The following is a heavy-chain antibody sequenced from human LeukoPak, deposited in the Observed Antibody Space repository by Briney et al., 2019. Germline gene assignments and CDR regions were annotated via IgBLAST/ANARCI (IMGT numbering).Heavy chain of an antibody. J-gene: IGHJ4*02. D-gene: IGHD6-19*01. CDR2: IWYDGSNK. CDR1: GFTFSRYG. CDR3: TASSGWYYFDY. Sequence: GGSLRLSCAASGFTFSRYGMHWVRQAPGKGLEWVAVIWYDGSNKYYADSVKGRFTISRDDSKSIAYLQMNSLKTEDTAVYYCTASSGWYYFDYWGRGTLVTVSS. V-gene: IGHV3-33*01.